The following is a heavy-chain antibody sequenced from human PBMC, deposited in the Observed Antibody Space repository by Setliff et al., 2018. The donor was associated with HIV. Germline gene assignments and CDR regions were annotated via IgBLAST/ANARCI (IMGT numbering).Heavy chain of an antibody. J-gene: IGHJ3*02. CDR3: ASVPPGREAFDI. CDR2: IITIFGTA. Sequence: SVKVSCKASGGTFSTYAVSWVRQAPGQGLEWMGGIITIFGTANYAQKFQGRVTITADESTSTAYMELSSLRSEDTAVYYCASVPPGREAFDIWGQGTMVTVTS. V-gene: IGHV1-69*13. CDR1: GGTFSTYA.